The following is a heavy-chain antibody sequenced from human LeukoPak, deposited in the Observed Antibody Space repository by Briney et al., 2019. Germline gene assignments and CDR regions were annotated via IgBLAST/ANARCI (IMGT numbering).Heavy chain of an antibody. CDR3: ARDISRGLWFGEPRINYYYYYGMDV. J-gene: IGHJ6*02. V-gene: IGHV4-59*01. CDR2: IYYSGST. D-gene: IGHD3-10*01. CDR1: GGSISSYY. Sequence: KSSETLSLTCTVSGGSISSYYWSWIRQPPGKGLEWIGYIYYSGSTNYNPSLKSRVTISVDTSKNQFSLKLSSVTAADTAVYYCARDISRGLWFGEPRINYYYYYGMDVWGQGTTVTVSS.